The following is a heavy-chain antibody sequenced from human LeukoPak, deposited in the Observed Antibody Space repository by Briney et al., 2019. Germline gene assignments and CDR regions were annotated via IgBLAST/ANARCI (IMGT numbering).Heavy chain of an antibody. V-gene: IGHV3-21*01. D-gene: IGHD3-10*01. CDR1: GFTFSSYS. CDR2: ISSSSSYI. Sequence: PGGSLRLSCAASGFTFSSYSMNWVRQAPGKGLEWVSSISSSSSYIYYADSVKGRFTISRDNAKNSLYLQMNSLRAEDTAVYYCARDLFPFDYYGSGTKRPDYYYYYGMDVWGQGTTVTV. J-gene: IGHJ6*02. CDR3: ARDLFPFDYYGSGTKRPDYYYYYGMDV.